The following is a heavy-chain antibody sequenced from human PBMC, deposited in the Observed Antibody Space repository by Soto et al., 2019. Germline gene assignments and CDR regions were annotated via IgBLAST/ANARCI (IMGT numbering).Heavy chain of an antibody. CDR3: ARGLLWFGDNLKYFDY. CDR1: GFTVSSNY. D-gene: IGHD3-10*01. Sequence: EVQLVESGGGLVQLGGSLRLSCVVSGFTVSSNYMSWVRQAPGKGLEWVSVISGGDTTYYADSVKGRFTISRDNSKNTLYLQMNSLGGEDTAVYYCARGLLWFGDNLKYFDYWGLGTLVTVSS. J-gene: IGHJ4*02. V-gene: IGHV3-66*01. CDR2: ISGGDTT.